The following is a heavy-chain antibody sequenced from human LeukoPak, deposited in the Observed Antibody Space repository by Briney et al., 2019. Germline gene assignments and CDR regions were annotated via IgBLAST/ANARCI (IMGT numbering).Heavy chain of an antibody. V-gene: IGHV4-39*01. D-gene: IGHD6-13*01. CDR2: IYYSGST. CDR3: ARLVTRSSPRGAFDI. CDR1: GGSISSSSYY. Sequence: SETLSLTCTVSGGSISSSSYYWGWIRQPPGKGLEWIGSIYYSGSTYYNPSLKSRVTISVDTSKNQFSLKLSSVTAADTAVYYCARLVTRSSPRGAFDIWGQGTMVTVSS. J-gene: IGHJ3*02.